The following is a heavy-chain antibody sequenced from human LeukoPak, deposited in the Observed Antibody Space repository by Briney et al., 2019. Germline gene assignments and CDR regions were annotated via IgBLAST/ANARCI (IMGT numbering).Heavy chain of an antibody. Sequence: GRSLRLSCAASGFTFSSYWMNWVRQAPGKGLEWVAVISYDGSNKYYADSVKGRFTISRDNSENTLYLQMNSLRAEDTAVYYCARGRYFDYWGQGTLVTVSS. J-gene: IGHJ4*02. CDR2: ISYDGSNK. CDR3: ARGRYFDY. V-gene: IGHV3-30-3*01. CDR1: GFTFSSYW.